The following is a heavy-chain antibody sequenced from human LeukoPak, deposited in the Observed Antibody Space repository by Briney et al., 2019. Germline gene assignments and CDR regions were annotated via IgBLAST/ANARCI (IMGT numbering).Heavy chain of an antibody. D-gene: IGHD5-18*01. CDR3: ARHGDTAMVPDY. CDR1: GSIFTSYW. V-gene: IGHV5-51*01. Sequence: GESRQISCEGSGSIFTSYWIGWVRRLPGKGREWMGMIYPGDFDTRYSPSFQGQVTISADKSISTAYLQWSSLKASDTAMYYCARHGDTAMVPDYWGQGTLVTVSS. J-gene: IGHJ4*02. CDR2: IYPGDFDT.